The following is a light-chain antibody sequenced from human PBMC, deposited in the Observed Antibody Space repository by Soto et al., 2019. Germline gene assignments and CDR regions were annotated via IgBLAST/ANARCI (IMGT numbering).Light chain of an antibody. J-gene: IGKJ5*01. CDR3: QQRSNWPIT. CDR2: GAS. CDR1: QSIRSH. Sequence: ITPSPATLAVAPVERATFSWRASQSIRSHLAWYQLRPGQAPRVLIYGASSRATGIPDRFSGSGSGTDFTLTISSLEPEDFAVYYCQQRSNWPITFGQGTRLEIK. V-gene: IGKV3-11*01.